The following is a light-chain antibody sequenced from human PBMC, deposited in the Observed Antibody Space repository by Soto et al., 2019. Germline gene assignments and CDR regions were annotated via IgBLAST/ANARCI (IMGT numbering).Light chain of an antibody. CDR3: QQYNSYSS. J-gene: IGKJ3*01. CDR2: KAS. Sequence: DIQMTQSPSTLSASVGDTVIITCRASQSISTWLAWYQQKPGKAPKLLIYKASTLESGVPSRFSGGGSGTQFALTISSLQPDDCATYYCQQYNSYSSFGPGTKVDIK. V-gene: IGKV1-5*03. CDR1: QSISTW.